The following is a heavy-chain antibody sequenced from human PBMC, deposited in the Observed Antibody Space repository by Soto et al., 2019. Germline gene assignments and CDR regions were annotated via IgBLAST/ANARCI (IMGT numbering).Heavy chain of an antibody. J-gene: IGHJ4*02. CDR1: GFTFDDYA. Sequence: EVQLVESGGGLVQPGRSLRLSCAASGFTFDDYAMHWVRQAPGKGLEWVSGISWNSGSIGYADSVKGRFTISRDNVKNSLYLQMNSLRAEDTALYYCASGYSYGSPFDYWGQGTLVTVSS. CDR3: ASGYSYGSPFDY. V-gene: IGHV3-9*01. CDR2: ISWNSGSI. D-gene: IGHD5-18*01.